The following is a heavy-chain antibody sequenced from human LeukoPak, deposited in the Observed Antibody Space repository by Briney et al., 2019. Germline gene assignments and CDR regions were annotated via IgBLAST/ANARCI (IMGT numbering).Heavy chain of an antibody. V-gene: IGHV3-7*01. CDR3: AKDLAPYSSSSAFDY. D-gene: IGHD6-6*01. CDR2: IKQDGSEK. J-gene: IGHJ4*02. CDR1: GFTFSSYW. Sequence: PGGSLRLSCAASGFTFSSYWMSWVRQAPGKGLEWVANIKQDGSEKYSVDSVKGRFTISRDNSKNTLYLQMNSLRAGDTAVYYCAKDLAPYSSSSAFDYWGQGTLVTVSS.